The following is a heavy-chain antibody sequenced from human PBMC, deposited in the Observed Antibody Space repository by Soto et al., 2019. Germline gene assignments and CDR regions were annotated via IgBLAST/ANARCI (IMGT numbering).Heavy chain of an antibody. V-gene: IGHV3-30*18. Sequence: WGSLRLSCSASGFTFSSYGMHWGRQAPGKGLEWVAVISYDGSNKYYADSVKGRFTISRDNSKNTLYLQMNSLRAEDTAVYYCAKDSPFHDYGGNEPLGYWGQGTLVTVSS. CDR3: AKDSPFHDYGGNEPLGY. CDR1: GFTFSSYG. D-gene: IGHD4-17*01. J-gene: IGHJ4*02. CDR2: ISYDGSNK.